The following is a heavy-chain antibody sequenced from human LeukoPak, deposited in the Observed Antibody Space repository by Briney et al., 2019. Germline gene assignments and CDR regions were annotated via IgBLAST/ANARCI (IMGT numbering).Heavy chain of an antibody. V-gene: IGHV1-69*02. D-gene: IGHD5-18*01. CDR3: ASLGEIAGTAMAQSFDY. CDR1: GGTFSSYT. CDR2: IIPILGIA. J-gene: IGHJ4*02. Sequence: SVKVSCKASGGTFSSYTISWVRQAPGQGLEWMGRIIPILGIANYAQKFQGRVTITADKSTSTAYMELSSMRSEDTAVYYCASLGEIAGTAMAQSFDYWGQGTLVTVSS.